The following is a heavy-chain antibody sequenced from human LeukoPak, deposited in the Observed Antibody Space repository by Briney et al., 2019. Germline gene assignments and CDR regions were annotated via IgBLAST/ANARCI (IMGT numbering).Heavy chain of an antibody. CDR3: AREGCSSTSCYYYYYGMDV. J-gene: IGHJ6*02. CDR2: IKQDGSEK. D-gene: IGHD2-2*01. V-gene: IGHV3-7*01. CDR1: GFTFSNYA. Sequence: GGSLRLSCAASGFTFSNYAMSWVRQAPGKGLEWVANIKQDGSEKYYVDSVKGRFTISRDNAKNSLYLQMNSLRAEDTAVYYCAREGCSSTSCYYYYYGMDVWGQGTTVTVSS.